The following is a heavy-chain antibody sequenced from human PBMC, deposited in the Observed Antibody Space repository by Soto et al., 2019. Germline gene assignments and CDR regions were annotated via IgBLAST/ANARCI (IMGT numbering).Heavy chain of an antibody. Sequence: GGSLRLSCAASGFTFSSYAMHWVRQAPGKGLEWVAVISYDGSNKYYADSVKGRFTISRDNSKNTLYLQMNSLRAEDTAVYYCARGAPTPAEYFQHWGQGTLVTVSS. V-gene: IGHV3-30-3*01. D-gene: IGHD2-15*01. CDR2: ISYDGSNK. CDR1: GFTFSSYA. CDR3: ARGAPTPAEYFQH. J-gene: IGHJ1*01.